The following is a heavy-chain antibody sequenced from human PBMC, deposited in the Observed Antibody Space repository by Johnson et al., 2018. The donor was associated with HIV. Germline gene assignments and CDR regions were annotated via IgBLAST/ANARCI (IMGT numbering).Heavy chain of an antibody. CDR1: GFTFSSYG. J-gene: IGHJ3*02. V-gene: IGHV3-9*01. CDR2: ISWNSGSI. CDR3: AGKEAIDEAFDI. D-gene: IGHD2-2*01. Sequence: EVQLVESGGGVVQPGGSLRLSCAASGFTFSSYGMHWVRQAPGKGLEWVSGISWNSGSIGYADSVKGRFTISRDNAKNSLYLQMNSLRAEDTAVYYCAGKEAIDEAFDIWGQGTMVTVSS.